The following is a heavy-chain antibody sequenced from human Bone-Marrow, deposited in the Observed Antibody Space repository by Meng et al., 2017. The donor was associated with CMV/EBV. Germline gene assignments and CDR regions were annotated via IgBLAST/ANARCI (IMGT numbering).Heavy chain of an antibody. V-gene: IGHV3-21*01. Sequence: GGSLRLSCAASGFTFSSYSMSWVRQAPGKGLEWVSSISGTRNYIFYADSVKGRFTISRDNAKNSLYLQMNSLRAEDTAVYYCARFWSGYYTIDYWGQGTLVTVSS. CDR3: ARFWSGYYTIDY. CDR1: GFTFSSYS. J-gene: IGHJ4*02. CDR2: ISGTRNYI. D-gene: IGHD3-3*01.